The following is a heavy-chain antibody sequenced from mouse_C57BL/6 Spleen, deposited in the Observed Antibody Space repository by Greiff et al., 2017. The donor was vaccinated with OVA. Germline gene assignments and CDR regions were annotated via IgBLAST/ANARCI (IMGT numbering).Heavy chain of an antibody. CDR3: ARRASNYYGSSYDYFDY. V-gene: IGHV8-12*01. CDR2: IYWDDAK. J-gene: IGHJ2*01. Sequence: QVQLKESGPGILQSSQTLSLTCSFSGFSLSTSGMGVSWIRQPSGKGLEWLAHIYWDDAKRYNPSLKSRPTISKDTSRNQVFLKITSVDTADTATYYCARRASNYYGSSYDYFDYWGQGTTLTVSS. CDR1: GFSLSTSGMG. D-gene: IGHD1-1*01.